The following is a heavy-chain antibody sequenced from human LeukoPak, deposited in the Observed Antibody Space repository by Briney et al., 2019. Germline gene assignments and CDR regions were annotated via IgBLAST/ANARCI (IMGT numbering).Heavy chain of an antibody. CDR3: VRGSGYLEYFQH. CDR2: IYPGDSDT. Sequence: GESLKISCKGSGSSFTTHWIGWVRQLPGKGLEWMAIIYPGDSDTRYNPSFQGQVTISADKSISTAYLQGSCLHGCDTFLYYCVRGSGYLEYFQHWGQGTLVTVSS. CDR1: GSSFTTHW. D-gene: IGHD3-22*01. J-gene: IGHJ1*01. V-gene: IGHV5-51*01.